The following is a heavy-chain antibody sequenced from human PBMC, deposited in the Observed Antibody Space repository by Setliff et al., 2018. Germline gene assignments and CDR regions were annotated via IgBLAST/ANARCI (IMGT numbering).Heavy chain of an antibody. V-gene: IGHV4-39*07. CDR1: GGSISTNSYY. CDR3: ARAPRYFDSTGSYFDG. CDR2: MYFSGST. J-gene: IGHJ4*02. Sequence: SETLSLTCTVSGGSISTNSYYWGWIRQPPGKGLEWIGSMYFSGSTYYNPSLKSRVTISIGKSKNQFSLKMSSVTAADTAVYYCARAPRYFDSTGSYFDGWGQGTLVTVSS. D-gene: IGHD3-22*01.